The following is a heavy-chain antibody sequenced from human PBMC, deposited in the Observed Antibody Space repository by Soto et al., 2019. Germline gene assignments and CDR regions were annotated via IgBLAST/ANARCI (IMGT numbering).Heavy chain of an antibody. J-gene: IGHJ4*02. CDR2: ISYDGSNK. Sequence: GGSMRLSCAASGFTFSSYAMHRVRQAPGKGLEWVAVISYDGSNKYYADSVKGRFTISRDNSKNTLYLQMNSLRAEDTAVYYCARGGEVDTAMVIDYWGQGTLVTVSS. CDR1: GFTFSSYA. D-gene: IGHD5-18*01. CDR3: ARGGEVDTAMVIDY. V-gene: IGHV3-30-3*01.